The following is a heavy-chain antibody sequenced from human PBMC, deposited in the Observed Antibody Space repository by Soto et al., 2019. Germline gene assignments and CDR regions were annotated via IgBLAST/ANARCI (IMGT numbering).Heavy chain of an antibody. CDR3: ARPDYYESNGYYYPPNY. Sequence: QVQLVQSGAEVKKPGSSVKVSCKASGGTFSSYAISWVRQAPGQGLEWMGGIIPIFGTANYAQKFQGRVTITADKSTSTAYMELRSLRSADTAVYYCARPDYYESNGYYYPPNYWGQGTLVTVSS. J-gene: IGHJ4*02. CDR1: GGTFSSYA. V-gene: IGHV1-69*06. D-gene: IGHD3-22*01. CDR2: IIPIFGTA.